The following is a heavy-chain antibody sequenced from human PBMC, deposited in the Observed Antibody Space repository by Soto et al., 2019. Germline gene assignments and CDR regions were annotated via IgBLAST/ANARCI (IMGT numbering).Heavy chain of an antibody. D-gene: IGHD5-12*01. V-gene: IGHV1-58*01. CDR2: IVVGSGNT. Sequence: ASVKVSCKASGFTFTSSAVQWVRQARGQRLEWIGWIVVGSGNTNYAQKFQERVTITRDMSTSTAYMELSSLRSEDTAVYYCAAERRRGYDLGFDYWGQGTLVTVSS. CDR3: AAERRRGYDLGFDY. J-gene: IGHJ4*02. CDR1: GFTFTSSA.